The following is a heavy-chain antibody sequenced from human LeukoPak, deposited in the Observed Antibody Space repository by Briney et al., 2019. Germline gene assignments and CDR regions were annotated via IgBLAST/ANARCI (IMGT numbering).Heavy chain of an antibody. V-gene: IGHV3-48*04. J-gene: IGHJ4*02. CDR1: GFTFFAYS. D-gene: IGHD5-18*01. CDR2: ISSTSSTI. CDR3: ARDGYSYGYFFDY. Sequence: GGSLRLSCTASGFTFFAYSMNWVRQAPGKGLEWISYISSTSSTIYYADSVKGRFTISRDNAKNSLYLQMNSLRAEDTAVYYCARDGYSYGYFFDYWGQGTLVTVSS.